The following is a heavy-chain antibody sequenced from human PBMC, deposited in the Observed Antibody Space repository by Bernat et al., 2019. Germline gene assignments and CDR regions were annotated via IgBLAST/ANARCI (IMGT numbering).Heavy chain of an antibody. V-gene: IGHV1-24*01. J-gene: IGHJ4*02. CDR2: FDPEDGET. CDR1: GYTLTELS. Sequence: QVQLVQSGAEVKKPGASVKFSCKVSGYTLTELSMHWVRQAPVKGLEWMGGFDPEDGETIYAQKFQGRVTMTEDTSTDTAYMELSSLRSEDTAVYYCATVSRYYYGSGSYFFDYWGQGTLVTVSS. CDR3: ATVSRYYYGSGSYFFDY. D-gene: IGHD3-10*01.